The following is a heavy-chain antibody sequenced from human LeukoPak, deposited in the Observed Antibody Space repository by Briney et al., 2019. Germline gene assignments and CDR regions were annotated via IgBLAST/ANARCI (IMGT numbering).Heavy chain of an antibody. CDR1: GGTFSSYA. CDR2: IIRIFGTA. V-gene: IGHV1-69*13. Sequence: SVKVSCKASGGTFSSYAISWVRQAPGQGLEWMGGIIRIFGTANYAQMFQGRVTITADESTSTAYMELSSLRSEDTAVYYCARGGQDFWCGQNWFDPWGQGTLVTVSS. D-gene: IGHD3-3*01. J-gene: IGHJ5*02. CDR3: ARGGQDFWCGQNWFDP.